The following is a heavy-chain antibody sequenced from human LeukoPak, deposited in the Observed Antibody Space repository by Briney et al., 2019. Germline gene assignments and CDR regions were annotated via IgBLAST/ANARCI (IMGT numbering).Heavy chain of an antibody. CDR2: ISSSGSTI. CDR3: ARYGGFRIVGATYHAFDI. D-gene: IGHD1-26*01. Sequence: GGSLRLSCAASGFTFSDYYMSWIRQAPGKGLEWVSYISSSGSTIYYADSVEGRFTISRDNAKNSLYLQMNSLRAEDTAVYYCARYGGFRIVGATYHAFDIWGQGTMVTVSS. J-gene: IGHJ3*02. CDR1: GFTFSDYY. V-gene: IGHV3-11*04.